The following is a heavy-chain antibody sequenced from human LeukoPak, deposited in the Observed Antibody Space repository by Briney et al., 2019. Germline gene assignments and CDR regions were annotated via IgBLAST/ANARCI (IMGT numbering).Heavy chain of an antibody. V-gene: IGHV3-23*01. CDR1: GFTFSSYA. J-gene: IGHJ3*02. D-gene: IGHD3-22*01. CDR3: AKDQGEVVMAPDDAFDI. CDR2: ISGSGGST. Sequence: PEGSLRLSCAASGFTFSSYAMSWVRQAPGKGLEWVSAISGSGGSTYYADSVKGRFTISRDNSKNTLYLQMNSLRAEDTAVYYCAKDQGEVVMAPDDAFDIWGQGTMVTVSS.